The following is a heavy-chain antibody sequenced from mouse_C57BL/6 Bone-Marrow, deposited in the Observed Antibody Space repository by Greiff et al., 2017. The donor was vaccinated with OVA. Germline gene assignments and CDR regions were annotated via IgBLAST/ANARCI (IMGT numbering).Heavy chain of an antibody. CDR3: ARLGYFDV. Sequence: QVHVKQSGAELVRPGTSVKMSCKASGFTFPNHWTGWAKQRPGHGLEWIGDIYPGGSYTNYNEKFKGKATLTADKSSSTAYMQFSSLTSEDSAIYYCARLGYFDVWGTGTTVTVSS. CDR2: IYPGGSYT. V-gene: IGHV1-63*01. CDR1: GFTFPNHW. J-gene: IGHJ1*03.